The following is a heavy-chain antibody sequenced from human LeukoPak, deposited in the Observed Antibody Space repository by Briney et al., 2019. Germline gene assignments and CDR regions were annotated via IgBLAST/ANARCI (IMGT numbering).Heavy chain of an antibody. J-gene: IGHJ4*02. V-gene: IGHV4-30-2*01. CDR2: IYHSGST. CDR3: ARDRNYGDYGSYYFGH. D-gene: IGHD4-17*01. CDR1: GGSISRNSFS. Sequence: PSQTLSLTCAVSGGSISRNSFSWNWIRQPPGKGLEWIGDIYHSGSTYYNPSLESRVTISIDRSKNQFSLKLRSVTAADTAVYYCARDRNYGDYGSYYFGHWGQGILVTVSS.